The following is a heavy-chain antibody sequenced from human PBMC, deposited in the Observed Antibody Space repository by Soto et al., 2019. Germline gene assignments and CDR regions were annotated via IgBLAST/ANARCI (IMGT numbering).Heavy chain of an antibody. Sequence: GASVKVSCKASGYTFTSYGISWVRQAPGQGLEWMGWISAYNGNTNYAQKLQGRVTMTTDTSTSTAYMELRSLRSDDTAVYYCASSADPSYYYGSGSPARFDYWGQGTLVTVSS. D-gene: IGHD3-10*01. J-gene: IGHJ4*02. CDR1: GYTFTSYG. CDR2: ISAYNGNT. CDR3: ASSADPSYYYGSGSPARFDY. V-gene: IGHV1-18*01.